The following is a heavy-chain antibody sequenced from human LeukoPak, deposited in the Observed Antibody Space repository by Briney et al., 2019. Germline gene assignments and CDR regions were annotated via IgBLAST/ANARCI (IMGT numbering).Heavy chain of an antibody. CDR1: GYTFTGYY. V-gene: IGHV1-2*02. CDR2: INPNSGGT. CDR3: ARAPDCSSTSCYWFDP. D-gene: IGHD2-2*01. J-gene: IGHJ5*02. Sequence: SVKVSCKASGYTFTGYYMHWVRQAPGQGLEWMGWINPNSGGTNYAQKFQGRVTMTRDTSISTAYMELSRLRSDDTAVYYCARAPDCSSTSCYWFDPWGQGTLVTVSS.